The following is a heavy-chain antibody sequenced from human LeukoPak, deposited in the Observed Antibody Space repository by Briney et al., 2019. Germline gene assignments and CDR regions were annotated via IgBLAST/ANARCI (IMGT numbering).Heavy chain of an antibody. V-gene: IGHV3-43*02. CDR2: ISGNGGST. Sequence: GGSLRLSCAASGFTFHDYAIHWVRQAPGKGLEWVCHISGNGGSTYYADPVKGRFTISRDNSKKSLYLQMNRLRTEDTALYYCAKGGGWLIDYWGQGTLVTVSS. J-gene: IGHJ4*02. CDR3: AKGGGWLIDY. D-gene: IGHD6-19*01. CDR1: GFTFHDYA.